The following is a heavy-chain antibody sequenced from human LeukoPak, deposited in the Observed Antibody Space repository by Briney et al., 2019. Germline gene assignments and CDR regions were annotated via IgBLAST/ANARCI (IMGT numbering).Heavy chain of an antibody. Sequence: GGSLRLSCAASGFTFSNYAMSWVRQAPGKGLVWVSRINSDGSRTSYADSVKGRFTISRDNARNTLYVQLNSLRAEDTAVYYCARAVGATTYGNFEYWGQGTLVTVSS. J-gene: IGHJ4*02. CDR1: GFTFSNYA. V-gene: IGHV3-74*01. D-gene: IGHD1-26*01. CDR3: ARAVGATTYGNFEY. CDR2: INSDGSRT.